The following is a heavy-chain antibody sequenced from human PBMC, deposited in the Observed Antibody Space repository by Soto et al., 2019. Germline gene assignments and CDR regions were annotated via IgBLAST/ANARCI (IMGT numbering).Heavy chain of an antibody. CDR1: GFTFSSYW. CDR2: INGGGSRT. V-gene: IGHV3-74*01. Sequence: EVQLVESGGGLVQPGGSLRLSCAASGFTFSSYWMHWVRQPPGKALVWVSHINGGGSRTSYADSVKGRFTISRDNAKNSLHLPTNSLRAQDPAVYHFLRDDIGLGFDHWGLGTLVIVFS. J-gene: IGHJ4*01. CDR3: LRDDIGLGFDH.